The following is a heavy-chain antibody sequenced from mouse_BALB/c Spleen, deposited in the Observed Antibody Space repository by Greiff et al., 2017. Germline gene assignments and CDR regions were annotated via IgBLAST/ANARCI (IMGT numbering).Heavy chain of an antibody. CDR2: ILPGSGST. CDR1: GYTFSSYW. CDR3: AKGEDGNYPIAY. D-gene: IGHD2-1*01. Sequence: QVQLQQSGAELMKPGASVKISCKATGYTFSSYWIEWVKQRPGHGLEWIGEILPGSGSTNYNEKFKGKATFTADTSSNTAYMQLSSLTSEDSAVYYCAKGEDGNYPIAYWGQGTLVTVSA. J-gene: IGHJ3*01. V-gene: IGHV1-9*01.